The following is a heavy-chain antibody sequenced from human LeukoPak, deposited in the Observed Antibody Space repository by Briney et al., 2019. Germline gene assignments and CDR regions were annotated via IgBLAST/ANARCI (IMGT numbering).Heavy chain of an antibody. D-gene: IGHD3-3*01. CDR2: IYTSGST. Sequence: PSETLSLTCTVSGGSISSYYWSWIRQPAGKGLEWIGRIYTSGSTNYNPSLKSRVTMSVDTSKNQFSLKLSSVTAADTAVYYCARDGKPRYDFWSGYYEYYYYYYYMDVWGKGTTVTVSS. CDR1: GGSISSYY. V-gene: IGHV4-4*07. J-gene: IGHJ6*03. CDR3: ARDGKPRYDFWSGYYEYYYYYYYMDV.